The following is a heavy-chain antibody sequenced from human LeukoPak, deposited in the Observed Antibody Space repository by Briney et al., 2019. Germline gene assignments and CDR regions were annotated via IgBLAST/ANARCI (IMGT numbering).Heavy chain of an antibody. J-gene: IGHJ6*04. CDR3: ARVVGYCSGGRCYYYFGMDV. Sequence: SETLSLTCPVSGGSISSYYWSWIRQPPGKGLEWIGYIYYSGSTNYNPSLKSRVTISVDTSKNQFSLKLTSVTAADTAVYYCARVVGYCSGGRCYYYFGMDVWGKGTTVTVSS. CDR1: GGSISSYY. V-gene: IGHV4-59*01. CDR2: IYYSGST. D-gene: IGHD2-15*01.